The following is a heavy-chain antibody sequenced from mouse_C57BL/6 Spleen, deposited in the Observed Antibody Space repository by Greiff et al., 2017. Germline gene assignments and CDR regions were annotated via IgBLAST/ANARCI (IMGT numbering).Heavy chain of an antibody. V-gene: IGHV1-42*01. CDR2: INPSTGGT. Sequence: EVKLVESGPELVKPGASVKISCKASGYSFTGYYMNWVKQSPEKSLEWIGEINPSTGGTTYNQKFKAKATLTVDKSSSTAYMQRKSLTSEDSAVYYCARFGTIDGYYFDYWGQGTTLTVSS. J-gene: IGHJ2*01. D-gene: IGHD2-3*01. CDR1: GYSFTGYY. CDR3: ARFGTIDGYYFDY.